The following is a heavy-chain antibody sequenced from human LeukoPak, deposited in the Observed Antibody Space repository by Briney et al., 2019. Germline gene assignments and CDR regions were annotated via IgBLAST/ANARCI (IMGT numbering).Heavy chain of an antibody. V-gene: IGHV3-20*04. D-gene: IGHD5-18*01. CDR3: ARGGSYGYVGYFDY. CDR2: INWNGGST. CDR1: GFTFDDYG. Sequence: GGSLRLSCAASGFTFDDYGMSWVRQAPGKGLEWVSGINWNGGSTGYADSVKGRFTISRDNAKNSLYLQVNSLRAEDTALYYCARGGSYGYVGYFDYWGQGTLVTVSS. J-gene: IGHJ4*02.